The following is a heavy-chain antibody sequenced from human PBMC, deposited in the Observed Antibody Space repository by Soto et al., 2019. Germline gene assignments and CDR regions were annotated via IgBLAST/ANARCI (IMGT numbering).Heavy chain of an antibody. CDR2: IYKSATT. CDR1: GDSISNLDYF. CDR3: ARGRYCLTGRCFPNWFDS. J-gene: IGHJ5*01. Sequence: SETLSLTCSVSGDSISNLDYFWAWIRQPPGQALEYIGYIYKSATTYYNPSFESRVAISVDTSKSQFSLNVTSVTAANTAVYFCARGRYCLTGRCFPNWFDSWGQGALVTVSS. V-gene: IGHV4-30-4*01. D-gene: IGHD7-27*01.